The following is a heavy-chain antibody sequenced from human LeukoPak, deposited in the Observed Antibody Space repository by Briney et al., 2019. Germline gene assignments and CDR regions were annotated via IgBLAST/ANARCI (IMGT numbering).Heavy chain of an antibody. V-gene: IGHV4-39*07. Sequence: ASETLSLTCIVSGGSISSSTSYWGWIRQPPGKGLEWIGTLYYSGSTGYNPSLKSRVTISVDTSKNQFSLKLSSVTAADTAVYYCARRRGYSGRYNWFDPWGQGTLVTVSS. D-gene: IGHD5-12*01. CDR1: GGSISSSTSY. CDR3: ARRRGYSGRYNWFDP. CDR2: LYYSGST. J-gene: IGHJ5*02.